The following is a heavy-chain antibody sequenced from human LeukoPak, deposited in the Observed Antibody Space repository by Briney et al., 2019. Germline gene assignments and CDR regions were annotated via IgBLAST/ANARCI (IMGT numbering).Heavy chain of an antibody. Sequence: GGSLRLSCAASGFTFSSYSMNWVRQAPGKGLEWVSSISSGSSYIYYPDSVKGRFTISRDNAKNSLYLQMNSLRAEDTAVYYCARDPAVVVVAATSYYGMDVWGQGTTVTVSS. V-gene: IGHV3-21*01. CDR3: ARDPAVVVVAATSYYGMDV. CDR1: GFTFSSYS. D-gene: IGHD2-15*01. CDR2: ISSGSSYI. J-gene: IGHJ6*02.